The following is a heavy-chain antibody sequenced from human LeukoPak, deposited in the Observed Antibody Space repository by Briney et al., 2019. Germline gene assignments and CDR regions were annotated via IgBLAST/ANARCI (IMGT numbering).Heavy chain of an antibody. CDR2: IYTSGST. CDR3: ARQQEVNAFDI. D-gene: IGHD6-13*01. V-gene: IGHV4-4*07. J-gene: IGHJ3*02. CDR1: GGSITIYY. Sequence: SETLSLTCTVSGGSITIYYWSWIRQPAGKGLEWIGRIYTSGSTNYNPSLKSRVTISVDTSKNQFSLQLSSVTAADTAMYYCARQQEVNAFDIWGQGTMVTVSS.